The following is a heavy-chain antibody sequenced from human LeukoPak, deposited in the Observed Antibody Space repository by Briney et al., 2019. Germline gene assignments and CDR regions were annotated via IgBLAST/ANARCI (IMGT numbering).Heavy chain of an antibody. D-gene: IGHD3-3*01. J-gene: IGHJ2*01. CDR1: GFTVSSNY. Sequence: GGSLRLSCAASGFTVSSNYMSWVRQAPGKGLEWVSVIYSGGSTYYADSVKGRFTISRDNSKNTLYLQMNSLRAEDTAVYYCARAIHTRAVEWLLSYWYFDLWGRGTLVTVSS. CDR3: ARAIHTRAVEWLLSYWYFDL. CDR2: IYSGGST. V-gene: IGHV3-66*01.